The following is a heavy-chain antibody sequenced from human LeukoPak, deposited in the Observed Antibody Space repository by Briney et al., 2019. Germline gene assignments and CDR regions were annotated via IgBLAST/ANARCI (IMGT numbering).Heavy chain of an antibody. D-gene: IGHD3-3*01. CDR1: GGSISSYY. V-gene: IGHV4-4*07. Sequence: SETLSLTRTVSGGSISSYYWSWIRQPAGKAPEWIGRIYSSGIINYNPSLKSRVTMSLDNSKNQLSLKLSYVTAADTAVYYCARDTGKSGYPDYWGQGTLVTVSS. J-gene: IGHJ4*02. CDR2: IYSSGII. CDR3: ARDTGKSGYPDY.